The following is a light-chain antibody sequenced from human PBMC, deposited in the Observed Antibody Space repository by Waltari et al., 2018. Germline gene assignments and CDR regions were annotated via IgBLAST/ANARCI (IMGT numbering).Light chain of an antibody. J-gene: IGLJ3*02. V-gene: IGLV4-69*01. CDR3: QTWATGIFWL. CDR1: SGHNTYA. Sequence: QVVLTQPPSVSASLGASVKLTCTLASGHNTYAIAWHQQQAEKGPQFLMKVKSDGSHTRGDGIPYRFSGSSSGAELYLTISNLQPEDEADYYCQTWATGIFWLFGGGTKLTVL. CDR2: VKSDGSH.